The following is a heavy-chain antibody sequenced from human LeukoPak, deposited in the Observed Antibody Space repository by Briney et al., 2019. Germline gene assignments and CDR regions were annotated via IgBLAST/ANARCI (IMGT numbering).Heavy chain of an antibody. J-gene: IGHJ4*02. CDR1: GFTFSNYW. CDR3: AKDPTVTTFLDYYFDY. Sequence: GGSLRLSCATSGFTFSNYWMSWVRKAPGKGLEWVSAISGSGGSTYYADSVKGRFTISRDNSKNTLYLQMNSLRAEDTAVYYCAKDPTVTTFLDYYFDYWGQGTLVTVSS. CDR2: ISGSGGST. V-gene: IGHV3-23*01. D-gene: IGHD4-11*01.